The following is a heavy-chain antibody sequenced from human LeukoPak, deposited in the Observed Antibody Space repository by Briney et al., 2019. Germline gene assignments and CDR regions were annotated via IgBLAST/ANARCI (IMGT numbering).Heavy chain of an antibody. D-gene: IGHD3-10*01. J-gene: IGHJ6*04. CDR3: AKWYGSGMDV. CDR1: GFTFSSYG. CDR2: IRYDGSNK. Sequence: GGSLRLSCAASGFTFSSYGMHWVRQAPGKGLEWVAFIRYDGSNKYCADSVKGRFTISRDNSKNTLYLQMNSLRAEDTAVYYCAKWYGSGMDVWGKGTTVTISS. V-gene: IGHV3-30*02.